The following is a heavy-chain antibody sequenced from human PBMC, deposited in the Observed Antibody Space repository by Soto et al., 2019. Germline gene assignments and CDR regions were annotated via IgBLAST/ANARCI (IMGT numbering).Heavy chain of an antibody. D-gene: IGHD2-15*01. Sequence: QVQLVQSGAEVKKPGSSVKVSCKASGGTFSSDSFSWVRQAPGQGREWMGGIIPMFDTPIYAQKFQDRVTITADESTSTAYTQLSSLRSGDTAVYYCARSGGLDRDFNYWGQGSLVTVSS. J-gene: IGHJ4*02. CDR3: ARSGGLDRDFNY. CDR1: GGTFSSDS. V-gene: IGHV1-69*12. CDR2: IIPMFDTP.